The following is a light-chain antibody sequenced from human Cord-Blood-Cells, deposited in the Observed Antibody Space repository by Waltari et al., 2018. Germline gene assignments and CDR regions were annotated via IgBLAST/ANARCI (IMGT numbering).Light chain of an antibody. CDR3: QQRSNWGLT. CDR2: DAS. CDR1: QSVSSY. J-gene: IGKJ4*01. Sequence: EIVLTQSPATLSLSPGERATLSCRASQSVSSYLAWYQQKPGQAPRPLIYDASNRATGIPARFSGSGSGTDFTLTISSLEPEDFAVYYCQQRSNWGLTFGGGTKVEIK. V-gene: IGKV3-11*01.